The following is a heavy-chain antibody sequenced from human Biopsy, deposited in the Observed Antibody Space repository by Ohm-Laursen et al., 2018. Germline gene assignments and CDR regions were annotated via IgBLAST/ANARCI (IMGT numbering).Heavy chain of an antibody. D-gene: IGHD2-8*01. CDR2: VTTTSSYI. V-gene: IGHV3-21*01. Sequence: GSLRLSCAASGFDFSDYSMSWVRQAPGKGLEWVSSVTTTSSYIYYADSVKGRFTISRDNAKNSLSLQMNSLRVEDTAVYYCARDGEAKYCKHGVCPSDFWGQGTLVTVSS. CDR3: ARDGEAKYCKHGVCPSDF. J-gene: IGHJ4*02. CDR1: GFDFSDYS.